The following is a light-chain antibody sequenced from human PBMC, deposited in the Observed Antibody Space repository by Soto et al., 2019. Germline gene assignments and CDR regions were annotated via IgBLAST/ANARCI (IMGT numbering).Light chain of an antibody. J-gene: IGKJ4*01. V-gene: IGKV2-28*01. CDR2: LGS. CDR3: MQSLQTRS. Sequence: DIVVTLSPLSLPVTPGEPASISCRSSQSLLHSNGYTYLDWYLQKPGQSPQLLIYLGSNRASGVPDRFSGSGSGTDFTLKISRVEAEDVGVYYCMQSLQTRSFGGGTKVDIK. CDR1: QSLLHSNGYTY.